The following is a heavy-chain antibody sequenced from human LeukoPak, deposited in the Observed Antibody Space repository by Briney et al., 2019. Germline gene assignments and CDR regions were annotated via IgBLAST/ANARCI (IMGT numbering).Heavy chain of an antibody. CDR2: ISSSSSYI. J-gene: IGHJ6*03. CDR1: GFTFSSYS. V-gene: IGHV3-21*01. Sequence: GGSLRLSCAASGFTFSSYSMNWVRQAPGKGLEWVSSISSSSSYIYYADSVKGRFTISRDNAKNSLYLQMNSLRAEDTAVYYCARDNAAAGNYYYYMDVWGKGTTVTVSS. CDR3: ARDNAAAGNYYYYMDV. D-gene: IGHD6-13*01.